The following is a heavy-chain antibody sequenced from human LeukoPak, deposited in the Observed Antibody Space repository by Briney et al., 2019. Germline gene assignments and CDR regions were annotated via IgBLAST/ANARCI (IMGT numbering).Heavy chain of an antibody. Sequence: GGSLRLSCAASGFTFSSYSMNWVRQAPGKGLEWVSSISSSSSYIYYADSVKGRFTISRDNAKNSLYLQMNSLRAEDTAVYYCVRDSNDIVVVPAADPNWFDPWGQGTLVTVSS. CDR3: VRDSNDIVVVPAADPNWFDP. D-gene: IGHD2-2*01. CDR2: ISSSSSYI. CDR1: GFTFSSYS. J-gene: IGHJ5*02. V-gene: IGHV3-21*01.